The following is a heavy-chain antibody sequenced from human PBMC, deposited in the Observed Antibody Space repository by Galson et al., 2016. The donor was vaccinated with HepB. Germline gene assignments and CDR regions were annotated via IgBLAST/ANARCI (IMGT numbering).Heavy chain of an antibody. D-gene: IGHD5-24*01. CDR3: ARGGRWLQLRGFFDD. J-gene: IGHJ4*02. CDR1: GTLSSYA. CDR2: IIPIFGTA. V-gene: IGHV1-69*01. Sequence: GTLSSYAISWVRQAPGQGLEWMGGIIPIFGTANYAQQFQGRVTITADESTSTAYTELSSLRSEDTAVYTCARGGRWLQLRGFFDDWGQGTLVTVSS.